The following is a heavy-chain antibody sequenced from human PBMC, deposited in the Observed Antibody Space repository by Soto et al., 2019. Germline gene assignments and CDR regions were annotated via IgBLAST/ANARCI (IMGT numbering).Heavy chain of an antibody. CDR2: INPSGGST. J-gene: IGHJ4*02. D-gene: IGHD4-17*01. Sequence: QVQLVQSGAEVKKPGASVKVSCKASGYTFTSYYMHWVRQAPGQGLEWMGIINPSGGSTSYAQKFQGRVTMTRDTSTSTVYMELSSLRSEDTAVYYCARDSAGYGGHSTGDYWGQGTLVTVSS. CDR1: GYTFTSYY. CDR3: ARDSAGYGGHSTGDY. V-gene: IGHV1-46*01.